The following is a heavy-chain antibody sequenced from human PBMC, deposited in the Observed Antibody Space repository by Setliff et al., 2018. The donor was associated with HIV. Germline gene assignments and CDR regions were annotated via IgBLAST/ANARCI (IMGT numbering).Heavy chain of an antibody. J-gene: IGHJ4*02. D-gene: IGHD3-16*02. V-gene: IGHV3-7*05. CDR3: AKGLSGPFDY. CDR1: GFTFTAYW. CDR2: INQDGSEK. Sequence: GASVKVSCTASGFTFTAYWMTWVRQASGKGLQWVANINQDGSEKHHLDSVKGRFTISRDNSKNTLYLQMNSLRAQDTAVYYCAKGLSGPFDYWGQGTLVTVSS.